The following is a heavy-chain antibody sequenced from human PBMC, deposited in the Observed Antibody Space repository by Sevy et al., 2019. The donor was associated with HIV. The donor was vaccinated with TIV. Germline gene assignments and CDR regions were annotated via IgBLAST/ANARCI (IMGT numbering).Heavy chain of an antibody. CDR1: GFTFSSYW. CDR2: IKQDGSEK. Sequence: GGSLRLSCAASGFTFSSYWMSWVRQAPGKGLEWVANIKQDGSEKYYVDSVKGRFTLSRDNAKNSLYLQMNSLRDEDTAVYYCAACYYDSTGAFGYWGQGTLVTLSS. CDR3: AACYYDSTGAFGY. D-gene: IGHD3-22*01. V-gene: IGHV3-7*01. J-gene: IGHJ4*02.